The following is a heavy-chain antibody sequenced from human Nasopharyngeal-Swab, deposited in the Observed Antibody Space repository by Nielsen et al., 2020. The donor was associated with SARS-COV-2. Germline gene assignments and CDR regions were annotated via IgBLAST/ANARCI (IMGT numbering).Heavy chain of an antibody. CDR3: ARDEILDY. V-gene: IGHV3-7*01. CDR1: GFTFSPYW. J-gene: IGHJ4*02. CDR2: VKQDGTEK. D-gene: IGHD2/OR15-2a*01. Sequence: GESLKPSCAASGFTFSPYWMTWVRQAPGKGLEWVANVKQDGTEKYFVDSVKGRFTISRDNAKNSLYLHMNSLRAEDTAVYYCARDEILDYWGQGTLVTVSS.